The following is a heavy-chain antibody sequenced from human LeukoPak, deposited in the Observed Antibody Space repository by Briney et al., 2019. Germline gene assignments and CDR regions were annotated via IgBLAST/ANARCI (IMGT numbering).Heavy chain of an antibody. Sequence: GGSLRLSCAASGLTFSDYYMSWIRQAPGKGLEWDSYISSSGSTIYYADSVKGRFTISRDNAKNSLYLQMNSLRAEDTAVYYCARDHEAYYYDSSGPYFDYWGQGTLVTVSS. CDR3: ARDHEAYYYDSSGPYFDY. CDR2: ISSSGSTI. D-gene: IGHD3-22*01. J-gene: IGHJ4*02. CDR1: GLTFSDYY. V-gene: IGHV3-11*01.